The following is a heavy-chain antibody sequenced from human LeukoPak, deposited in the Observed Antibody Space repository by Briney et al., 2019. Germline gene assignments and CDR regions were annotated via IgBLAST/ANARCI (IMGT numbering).Heavy chain of an antibody. CDR3: ASIAVTGTYVDY. Sequence: PSETLSLTCTVSGYSISSGYYWGWIRQPPGKGLEWIGSIYHSGSTYYNPSLKSRVTISVDRSKNQFSLKLNSVTAADTAVYYCASIAVTGTYVDYWGQGTLVTVSS. V-gene: IGHV4-38-2*02. CDR2: IYHSGST. CDR1: GYSISSGYY. D-gene: IGHD1-1*01. J-gene: IGHJ4*02.